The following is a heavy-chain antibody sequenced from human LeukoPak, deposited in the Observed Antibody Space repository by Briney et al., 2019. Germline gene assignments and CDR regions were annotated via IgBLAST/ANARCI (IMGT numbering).Heavy chain of an antibody. J-gene: IGHJ4*02. D-gene: IGHD2-8*01. Sequence: ASVKVSCKASGYTFTSYYMHWVRQAPGQGLEWMGIINPSGGSTSYAQKFQGRITMTRNTSISTAYMELSSLRSEDTAVYYCARGGGIVLMVYALDYWGQGTLVTVSS. CDR3: ARGGGIVLMVYALDY. CDR2: INPSGGST. V-gene: IGHV1-46*01. CDR1: GYTFTSYY.